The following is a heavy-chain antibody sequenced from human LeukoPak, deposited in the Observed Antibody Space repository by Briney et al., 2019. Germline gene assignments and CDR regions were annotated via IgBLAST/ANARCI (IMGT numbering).Heavy chain of an antibody. CDR1: GGSIISKSYY. CDR2: IYHSESV. V-gene: IGHV4-39*07. Sequence: SETLSLTCTVSGGSIISKSYYWGWVRQPPGKGLEWIGSIYHSESVYYNPSLKSRIAISMDTSNNQFSLNLNSLTAADTAVYYCARDRLSQGAFDIWGQGTVVTVSS. J-gene: IGHJ3*02. CDR3: ARDRLSQGAFDI.